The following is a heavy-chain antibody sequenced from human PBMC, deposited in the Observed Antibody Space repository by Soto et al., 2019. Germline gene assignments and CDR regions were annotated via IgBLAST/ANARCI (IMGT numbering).Heavy chain of an antibody. D-gene: IGHD3-22*01. CDR1: GYTLTELS. CDR3: ATDPPYYYDSSGYYYYGY. Sequence: GASVKVSCKVSGYTLTELSMHWVRQAPGKGLEWMGGFDPEDGETIYAQKFQGRVTMTEDTSTDTAYMELSSLRSEDTAVYYCATDPPYYYDSSGYYYYGYWGQGTLVTVSS. V-gene: IGHV1-24*01. CDR2: FDPEDGET. J-gene: IGHJ4*02.